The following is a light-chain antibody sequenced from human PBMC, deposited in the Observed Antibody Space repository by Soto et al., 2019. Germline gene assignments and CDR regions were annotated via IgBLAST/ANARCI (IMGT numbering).Light chain of an antibody. Sequence: QSALTQPASVSGSPGQSITISCSGTSSDVGSYNLVSWYQQHPGKAPKVMIYEGNKRPSGVSNRFSGSKSGNTASLTISGLQAEDEAEYYCCSYAGSVTFVIFGGGTQLTVL. CDR3: CSYAGSVTFVI. CDR2: EGN. CDR1: SSDVGSYNL. J-gene: IGLJ7*01. V-gene: IGLV2-23*01.